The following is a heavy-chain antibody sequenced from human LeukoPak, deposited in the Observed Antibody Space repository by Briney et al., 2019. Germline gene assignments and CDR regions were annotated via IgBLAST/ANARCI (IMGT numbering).Heavy chain of an antibody. CDR1: GASISSYY. D-gene: IGHD5-18*01. CDR2: LYNTRNT. V-gene: IGHV4-59*01. CDR3: ARGRKYTSGYRVTELGSGYSDY. Sequence: SETLSLTCTVSGASISSYYWSWIRQPPGKGLEWIGYLYNTRNTYYNPSLRSRVSMSVDTSKNQFSLKLSSVTAADTAVYYCARGRKYTSGYRVTELGSGYSDYRGQGTLVTVSS. J-gene: IGHJ4*02.